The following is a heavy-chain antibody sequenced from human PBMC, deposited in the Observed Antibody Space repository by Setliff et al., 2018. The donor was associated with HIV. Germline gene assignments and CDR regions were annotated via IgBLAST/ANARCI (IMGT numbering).Heavy chain of an antibody. CDR2: INHSGST. V-gene: IGHV4-34*01. CDR1: GGSFSGYY. D-gene: IGHD6-13*01. CDR3: ASELQGHSSSWPNY. Sequence: PSETLSLTCAVYGGSFSGYYWSWIRQPPGKGLEWIGEINHSGSTNYNPSLKSRVTISVDTSKSQFSLKLRSVTAADTAVYYCASELQGHSSSWPNYWGQGTLVTVSS. J-gene: IGHJ4*02.